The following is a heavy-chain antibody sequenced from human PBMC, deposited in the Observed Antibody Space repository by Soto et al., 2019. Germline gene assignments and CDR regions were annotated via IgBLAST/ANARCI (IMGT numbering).Heavy chain of an antibody. V-gene: IGHV4-61*01. CDR2: IYYSGST. Sequence: SETLSLTCTVSGGSVSSGSYYWSWIRQPPGKGRDWIGYIYYSGSTNYNPSLKIRVTISVDTSKNQFSLKLSSVTAADTAVYYCARRRDPGYSYGYSYFDYWGQGTLVTVSS. CDR1: GGSVSSGSYY. D-gene: IGHD5-18*01. J-gene: IGHJ4*02. CDR3: ARRRDPGYSYGYSYFDY.